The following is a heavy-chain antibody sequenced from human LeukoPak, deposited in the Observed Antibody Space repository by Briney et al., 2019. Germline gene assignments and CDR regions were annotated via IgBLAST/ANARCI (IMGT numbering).Heavy chain of an antibody. CDR1: GFTFSSNY. CDR3: ARVRYDSSGPYYFDY. CDR2: IYSGGST. Sequence: PGGSLRLSCAASGFTFSSNYMSWVRQAPGKGLEWVSVIYSGGSTYYADSVKGRFTISRDNSKNTLYLQMNSLRAEDTAVYYCARVRYDSSGPYYFDYWGQGTLVTVSS. J-gene: IGHJ4*02. V-gene: IGHV3-66*01. D-gene: IGHD3-22*01.